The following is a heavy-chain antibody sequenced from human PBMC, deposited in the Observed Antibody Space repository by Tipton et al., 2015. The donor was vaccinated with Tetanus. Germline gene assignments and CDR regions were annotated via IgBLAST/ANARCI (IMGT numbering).Heavy chain of an antibody. CDR3: VRDGGSSGWLAY. D-gene: IGHD6-19*01. V-gene: IGHV3-53*01. CDR2: MYSGGDT. CDR1: GFTFSSYS. J-gene: IGHJ4*02. Sequence: SLRLSCEGSGFTFSSYSMNWVRQAPGKGLEWVSAMYSGGDTYYVDSVKGRFSISRDNAKNTLYLQMNSLRVEDTAVYYCVRDGGSSGWLAYWGQGTLVTVSS.